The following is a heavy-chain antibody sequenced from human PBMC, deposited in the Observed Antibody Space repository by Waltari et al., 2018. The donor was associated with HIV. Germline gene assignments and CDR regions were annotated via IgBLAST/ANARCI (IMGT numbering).Heavy chain of an antibody. Sequence: QVQLQESGPGLVKPSETLSLTCTVSGGSITRHYWSWVRQPPGKGMEWIGYIYDIGSTNYNPSLMSRVTISVDTSKNQFSLKLTSVTAADTAVYYCARFASEIFDSSGYSFDYWGQGALVTVPS. V-gene: IGHV4-59*08. J-gene: IGHJ4*02. CDR3: ARFASEIFDSSGYSFDY. D-gene: IGHD3-22*01. CDR2: IYDIGST. CDR1: GGSITRHY.